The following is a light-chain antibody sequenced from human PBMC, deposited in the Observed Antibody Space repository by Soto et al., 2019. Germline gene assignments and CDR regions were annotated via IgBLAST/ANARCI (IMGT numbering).Light chain of an antibody. CDR2: DNY. V-gene: IGLV1-40*01. CDR3: QSYDSSLSGYV. Sequence: QSVLTQPPSVSGAPGQRVTISCTGSSSNIGAVYDVHWYQQLPGTAPKLLIYDNYNLPLGVPDRFSGSKSGTSASLTITGLQAEDEADYYCQSYDSSLSGYVFGTGTKVTVL. CDR1: SSNIGAVYD. J-gene: IGLJ1*01.